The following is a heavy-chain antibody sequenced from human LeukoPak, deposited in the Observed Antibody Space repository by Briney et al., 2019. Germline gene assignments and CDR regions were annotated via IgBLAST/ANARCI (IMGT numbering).Heavy chain of an antibody. Sequence: GGSLRLSCAASGFTFSDYYMSWIRQAPGKGLEWVSYISSSGSTIYYADSVKGRCTISRDNAKNSLYLQMNSLRAEDTAVYYCARRYYGSGSHNWFDPWGQGTLVTVSS. CDR3: ARRYYGSGSHNWFDP. CDR2: ISSSGSTI. CDR1: GFTFSDYY. D-gene: IGHD3-10*01. J-gene: IGHJ5*02. V-gene: IGHV3-11*01.